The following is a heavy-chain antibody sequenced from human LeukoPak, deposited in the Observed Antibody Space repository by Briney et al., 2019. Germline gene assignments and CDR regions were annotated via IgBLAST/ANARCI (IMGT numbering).Heavy chain of an antibody. J-gene: IGHJ6*02. V-gene: IGHV4-59*12. CDR1: GGSISSYY. D-gene: IGHD2-15*01. Sequence: SETLSLTCTVSGGSISSYYGSWIRQPPGKGLEWIGYIYYSGSTNYNPSLKSRVTISVDTSKNQFSLKLSSVTAADTAVYYCARDVYDDCSGGSCYSSYYYYGMDVWGQGATVTVSS. CDR2: IYYSGST. CDR3: ARDVYDDCSGGSCYSSYYYYGMDV.